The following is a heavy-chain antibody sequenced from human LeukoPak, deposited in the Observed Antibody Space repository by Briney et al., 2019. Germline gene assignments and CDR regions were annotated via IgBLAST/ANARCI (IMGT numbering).Heavy chain of an antibody. Sequence: VASVKVSCKVSGYTLTELSMHWVRQAPGKGLEWMGGFDTEDGETIYAQKFQGRVTMTEDTSTDTAYMELSSLRSEDTAVYYCAADRGKYYYMDVWGKGTTVTVSS. CDR3: AADRGKYYYMDV. CDR2: FDTEDGET. J-gene: IGHJ6*03. CDR1: GYTLTELS. V-gene: IGHV1-24*01.